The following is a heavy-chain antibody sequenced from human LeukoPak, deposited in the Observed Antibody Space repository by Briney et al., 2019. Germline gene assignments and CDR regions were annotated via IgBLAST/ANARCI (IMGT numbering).Heavy chain of an antibody. D-gene: IGHD2/OR15-2a*01. CDR1: GGSISSYY. CDR2: IYTSGST. Sequence: SETLSLTCTVSGGSISSYYWSWIRQPAGKGLEWIGRIYTSGSTNYSPSLKSRVTMSVDTSKNQFSLKLSSVTAADTAVYYCAREKEESYYYYYYMDVWGKGTTVTVSS. J-gene: IGHJ6*03. CDR3: AREKEESYYYYYYMDV. V-gene: IGHV4-4*07.